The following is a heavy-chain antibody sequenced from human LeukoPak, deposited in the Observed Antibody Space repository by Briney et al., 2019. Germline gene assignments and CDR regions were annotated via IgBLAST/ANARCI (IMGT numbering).Heavy chain of an antibody. V-gene: IGHV4-38-2*02. D-gene: IGHD1-26*01. J-gene: IGHJ4*02. Sequence: SETLSLTCTVSGYSISTGYYWDWIRQPPGKGLEWIGTFYHGGSTYYNPSLKSRVTISVDTSKNQFSLNLTSVTAADTAVYYCAKSGGYGLIDYWGQGTRVTVSS. CDR2: FYHGGST. CDR3: AKSGGYGLIDY. CDR1: GYSISTGYY.